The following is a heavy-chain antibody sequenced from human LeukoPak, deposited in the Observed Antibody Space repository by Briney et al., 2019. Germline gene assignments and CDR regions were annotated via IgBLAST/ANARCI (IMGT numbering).Heavy chain of an antibody. J-gene: IGHJ4*02. D-gene: IGHD6-13*01. CDR1: GFTFSNYA. CDR2: ISGGGNNV. V-gene: IGHV3-23*01. Sequence: GGSLRLSCAASGFTFSNYALSWVRQAPGKGLEWVASISGGGNNVYYAGSAKGRFTISRDNSQHTLYLQMTSLRAEGTAVYFCAKDVVAAAGFYFDYWGQGTLVTVSS. CDR3: AKDVVAAAGFYFDY.